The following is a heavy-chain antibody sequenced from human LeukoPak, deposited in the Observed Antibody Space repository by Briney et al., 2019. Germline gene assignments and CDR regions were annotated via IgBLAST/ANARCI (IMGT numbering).Heavy chain of an antibody. Sequence: SGPTLVNPTQTLTLTCTFSGFSLSTRGEGVGWIRQPPGKALEWLAFLYWGDDERYSPSLKSRFTITKATSKNQVVLTMTNMDPVDTTTYYCAHEEVAGAFFNYWGQGTPVTVSS. CDR2: LYWGDDE. J-gene: IGHJ4*02. CDR1: GFSLSTRGEG. CDR3: AHEEVAGAFFNY. V-gene: IGHV2-5*02. D-gene: IGHD2-15*01.